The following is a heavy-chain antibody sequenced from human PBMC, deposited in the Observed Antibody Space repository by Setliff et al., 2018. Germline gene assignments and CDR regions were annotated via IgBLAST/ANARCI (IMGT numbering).Heavy chain of an antibody. CDR2: LHTSGST. V-gene: IGHV4-61*02. Sequence: PSETLSLTCAVSGGSISSGSYYWSWIRQPAGKGLEWVGRLHTSGSTNYNPSLKGRVTISVDTSKNQFSLNLSPVTAADTAVYFCARDNTIVGATDYWGQGTLVTVSS. CDR1: GGSISSGSYY. CDR3: ARDNTIVGATDY. D-gene: IGHD1-26*01. J-gene: IGHJ4*02.